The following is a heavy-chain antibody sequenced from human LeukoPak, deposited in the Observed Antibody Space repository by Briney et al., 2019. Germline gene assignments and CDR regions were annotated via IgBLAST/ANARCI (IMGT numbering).Heavy chain of an antibody. CDR3: ARDRPIAY. J-gene: IGHJ4*02. CDR1: GFTFSSYW. Sequence: AGESLRLSCSASGFTFSSYWMHWVRQAPGKGLVWVSRISSDGSTTNYADSVKGRFTICRDNAKNTLYLQLDSLRGDDTALYYWARDRPIAYWGQGTLVTVSS. V-gene: IGHV3-74*01. CDR2: ISSDGSTT.